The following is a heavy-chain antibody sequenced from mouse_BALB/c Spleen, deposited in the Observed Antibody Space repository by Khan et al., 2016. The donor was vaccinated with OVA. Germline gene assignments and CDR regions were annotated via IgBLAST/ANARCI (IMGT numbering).Heavy chain of an antibody. CDR3: SRRAYYANWYFDV. V-gene: IGHV3-2*02. CDR2: ISYSGST. D-gene: IGHD1-1*02. J-gene: IGHJ1*01. CDR1: GYSITSDYA. Sequence: EVQLLETGPGLVKPSQSLSLACTVTGYSITSDYAWNWLRQFPGNKLEWMGYISYSGSTNYNPSLKSRISITRDTSKHQFFLQLNSVTTGDTATYYCSRRAYYANWYFDVWGAGTTVTVSS.